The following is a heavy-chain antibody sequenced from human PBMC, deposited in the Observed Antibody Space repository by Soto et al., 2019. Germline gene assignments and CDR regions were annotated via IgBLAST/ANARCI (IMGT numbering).Heavy chain of an antibody. Sequence: GGSLRLSFAASGFTFSSYSMTWVRQAPGKGLEWVSYISSSSSTIYYADSVKGRFTISRDNTKNSLYLQLNSLRDEDTAVYYCARDGSMVSSPYYYAMDVLVQGTTVTGSS. CDR1: GFTFSSYS. J-gene: IGHJ6*02. D-gene: IGHD2-21*01. CDR2: ISSSSSTI. CDR3: ARDGSMVSSPYYYAMDV. V-gene: IGHV3-48*02.